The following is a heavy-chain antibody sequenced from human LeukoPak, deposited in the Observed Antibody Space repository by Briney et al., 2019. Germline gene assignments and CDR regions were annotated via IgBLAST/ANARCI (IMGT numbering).Heavy chain of an antibody. V-gene: IGHV3-23*01. CDR3: ANHACGGDCYYSLDY. Sequence: PGGSLRLSCAASGFTFSSYAMSWVRQAPGKGLEWVSAIRGSGGSTDYADSVKGRITISRDNSKNTLYLQMNSLRAEDTAVYYCANHACGGDCYYSLDYWGQGTLVTVSS. CDR1: GFTFSSYA. D-gene: IGHD2-21*02. CDR2: IRGSGGST. J-gene: IGHJ4*02.